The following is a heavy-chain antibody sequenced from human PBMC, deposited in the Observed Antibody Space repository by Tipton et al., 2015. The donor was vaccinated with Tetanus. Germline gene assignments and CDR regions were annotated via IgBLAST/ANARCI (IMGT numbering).Heavy chain of an antibody. Sequence: LSLTCAVSGGSIRSSNWWSWVRQTPGKGLEWIACFSTYRKTIYYADAVKGRFTISRDNAKNTLFLQMSSLTDEDTAVYYCARDLSYYDYIWGGDRDRYFDLWGRGPLVTVSS. CDR1: GGSIRSSN. CDR3: ARDLSYYDYIWGGDRDRYFDL. CDR2: FSTYRKTI. J-gene: IGHJ2*01. D-gene: IGHD3-16*01. V-gene: IGHV3-48*02.